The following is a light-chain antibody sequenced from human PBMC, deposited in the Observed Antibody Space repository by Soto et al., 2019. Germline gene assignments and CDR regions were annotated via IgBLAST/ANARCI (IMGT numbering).Light chain of an antibody. CDR2: DAS. Sequence: EIVWTQSPCTLSLSPGERATLSCRASQSVSSSYLAWYQQKPGQAPRLLIHDASSRATGISDRFTGSGSGTDFTLTISRLEPEDFAVYYCQHYGSSHSNTFGQGTRLEIK. CDR1: QSVSSSY. J-gene: IGKJ5*01. V-gene: IGKV3-20*01. CDR3: QHYGSSHSNT.